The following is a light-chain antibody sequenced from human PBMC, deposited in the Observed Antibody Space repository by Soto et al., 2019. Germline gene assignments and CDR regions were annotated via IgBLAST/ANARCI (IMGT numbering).Light chain of an antibody. CDR3: QQYGSSPQT. V-gene: IGKV3-20*01. CDR1: QSVSIH. Sequence: IPMTQSPSIMSVSPGESATLSFRASQSVSIHVVWYQQKPGQAPRLLIYGASNRATGIPDRFSGSGSGTDFTLTISRLEPEDFAVYYCQQYGSSPQTFGQGTKVDIK. J-gene: IGKJ1*01. CDR2: GAS.